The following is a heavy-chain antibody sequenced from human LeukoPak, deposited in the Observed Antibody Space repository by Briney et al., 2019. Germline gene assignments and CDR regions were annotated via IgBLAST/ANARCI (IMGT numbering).Heavy chain of an antibody. CDR2: ISGSGGST. Sequence: GRSLRLSCAASGFTFSSYAMSWVRQAPRKGLEWVSAISGSGGSTYYADSVKGRFTISRDNSKNTLYLQMNSLRAEDTAVYYCAKDSVRGVIRGPFDYWGQGTLVTVSS. CDR3: AKDSVRGVIRGPFDY. J-gene: IGHJ4*02. CDR1: GFTFSSYA. V-gene: IGHV3-23*01. D-gene: IGHD3-10*01.